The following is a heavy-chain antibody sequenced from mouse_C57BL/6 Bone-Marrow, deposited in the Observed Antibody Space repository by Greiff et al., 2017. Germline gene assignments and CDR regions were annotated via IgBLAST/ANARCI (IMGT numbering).Heavy chain of an antibody. Sequence: QVQLKESGPELARPWASVKISCQAFYTFSRRVHFAIRDTNYWMQWVKQRPGQGLEWIGAIYPGNGDTSYNQKFKGKATLTADKSSRTAYMQLSSLTAEDAAVYDCAWNYGNPCDMDDWGKGTSVTVSS. CDR2: GQGLEWIG. D-gene: IGHD2-1*01. J-gene: IGHJ4*01. CDR3: AEDAAVYDCAWNYGNPCDMDD. CDR1: YTFSRRVH. V-gene: IGHV1-87*01.